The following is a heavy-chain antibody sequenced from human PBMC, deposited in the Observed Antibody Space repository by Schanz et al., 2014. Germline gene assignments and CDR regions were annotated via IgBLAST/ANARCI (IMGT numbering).Heavy chain of an antibody. J-gene: IGHJ4*02. Sequence: QVQLVQSGSEVKKPGSSVKISCQTPGGTFNSYSISWLRQGPGQGLEWMGRIIPVIHRPDYAQKFRGRVTITADTSTSTASMELTSLTSDDTAIYFCARESSGIFPGDYFDYWGQGTLVTVSS. V-gene: IGHV1-69*08. CDR2: IIPVIHRP. D-gene: IGHD6-19*01. CDR1: GGTFNSYS. CDR3: ARESSGIFPGDYFDY.